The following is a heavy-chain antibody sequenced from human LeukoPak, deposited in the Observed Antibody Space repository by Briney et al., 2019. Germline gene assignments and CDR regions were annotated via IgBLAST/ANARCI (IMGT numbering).Heavy chain of an antibody. J-gene: IGHJ5*02. V-gene: IGHV4-4*07. CDR3: SRDMVRETLMYWFDP. CDR2: IYGSGSS. D-gene: IGHD3-10*01. CDR1: GASINGYF. Sequence: PSETLSLTCTVPGASINGYFWSWIRQTDGGGLEWIGRIYGSGSSNYNPSFESRVTVSSDTSKNQFSLELRSVTAADTAVYYCSRDMVRETLMYWFDPWGPGIVVTVSS.